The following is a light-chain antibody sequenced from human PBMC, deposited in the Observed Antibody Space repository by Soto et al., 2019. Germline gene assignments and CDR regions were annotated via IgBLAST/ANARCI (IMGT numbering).Light chain of an antibody. CDR2: STN. CDR1: SGSVSTSYY. Sequence: QAVVTQEPSFSVSPGGTVTLTCGLSSGSVSTSYYPSWYQQTPGQAPRTLIYSTNTRSSGVPDRFSGSILGNKAALTITGAQEDDESDYYCVLYMGSGTWVFGGGTKVTVL. J-gene: IGLJ3*02. CDR3: VLYMGSGTWV. V-gene: IGLV8-61*01.